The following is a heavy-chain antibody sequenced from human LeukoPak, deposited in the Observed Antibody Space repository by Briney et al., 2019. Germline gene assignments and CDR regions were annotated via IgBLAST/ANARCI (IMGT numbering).Heavy chain of an antibody. CDR1: GYTFTIYY. CDR2: INPSGGST. J-gene: IGHJ4*02. V-gene: IGHV1-46*01. Sequence: ASVKVSFKASGYTFTIYYMHWVRQAPGQGLEWMGIINPSGGSTSYAQKFQGRVTMTRDTSTSTVYMELSSLRSEDTAVYYCARDLTYGSGSYYNSNLIDYWGQGTLVTVSS. D-gene: IGHD3-10*01. CDR3: ARDLTYGSGSYYNSNLIDY.